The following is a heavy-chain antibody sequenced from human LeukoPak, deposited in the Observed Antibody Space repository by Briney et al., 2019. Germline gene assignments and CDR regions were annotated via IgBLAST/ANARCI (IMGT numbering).Heavy chain of an antibody. CDR1: GFTFSSYG. D-gene: IGHD3-3*01. Sequence: GGSLRLSCAASGFTFSSYGMSWVRQAPGKGLEWVSYISSGSGTIYYADSVKGRFTISRDNAKNSLYLQMNSLRTEDTAVYYCAREFVLRFFEGYMDVWGKGTTVTVSS. V-gene: IGHV3-48*01. CDR2: ISSGSGTI. J-gene: IGHJ6*03. CDR3: AREFVLRFFEGYMDV.